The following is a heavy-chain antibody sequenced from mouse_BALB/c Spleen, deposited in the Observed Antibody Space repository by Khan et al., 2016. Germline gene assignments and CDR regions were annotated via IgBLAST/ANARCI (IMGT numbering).Heavy chain of an antibody. V-gene: IGHV1-52*01. CDR3: ARGSTVFDY. J-gene: IGHJ2*01. D-gene: IGHD1-1*01. CDR2: SDPYDSET. CDR1: GHPFTTYW. Sequence: QVQLKQSGAELVRPGASVKLSCKASGHPFTTYWMNWVKQRPEQGLEWIGRSDPYDSETHYDQRFKDKAILTVDRSSSTAYMQLSSLTSEDSAGNYCARGSTVFDYLGQATTLTVSS.